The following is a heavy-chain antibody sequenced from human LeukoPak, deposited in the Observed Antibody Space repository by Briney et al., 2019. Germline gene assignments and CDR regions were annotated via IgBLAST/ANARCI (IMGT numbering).Heavy chain of an antibody. CDR3: ARGPELGTPRKDFDY. CDR2: INHSGST. V-gene: IGHV4-34*01. Sequence: PSQTLSLTCAVYGGSFSGYYWSWIRHPPGKGLEWIGEINHSGSTNYNPSLKSRVTISVDTSKNQFSLKLSSVTAADTAVYYCARGPELGTPRKDFDYWGQGTLVTVSS. CDR1: GGSFSGYY. J-gene: IGHJ4*02. D-gene: IGHD7-27*01.